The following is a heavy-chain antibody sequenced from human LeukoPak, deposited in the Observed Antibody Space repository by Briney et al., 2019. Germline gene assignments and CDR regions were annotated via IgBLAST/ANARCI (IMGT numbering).Heavy chain of an antibody. J-gene: IGHJ4*02. Sequence: GASVKVSCKASGYTFTTYGISWVRQAPGQGLEWMGWISTYNGYTNYAQKVQGRVTMTTDTSTSTAYMELRSLRSDGTAVYYCARDSGRIAANFDYWGQGTLVTVSS. CDR2: ISTYNGYT. CDR3: ARDSGRIAANFDY. D-gene: IGHD6-13*01. V-gene: IGHV1-18*01. CDR1: GYTFTTYG.